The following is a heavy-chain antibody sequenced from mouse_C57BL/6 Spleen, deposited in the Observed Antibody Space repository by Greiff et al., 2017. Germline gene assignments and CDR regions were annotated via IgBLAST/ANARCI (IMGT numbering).Heavy chain of an antibody. CDR2: IHPNSGST. Sequence: QVQLQQPGAELVKPGASVKLSCKASGYTFTSYWMHWVKQRPGQGLEWIGMIHPNSGSTNYNEKFKSKATLTVDKSSSTAYRQLGSLTSEDSAVYYCARHYGSSYRYAMDYWGQGTSVTVSS. V-gene: IGHV1-64*01. D-gene: IGHD1-1*01. CDR3: ARHYGSSYRYAMDY. J-gene: IGHJ4*01. CDR1: GYTFTSYW.